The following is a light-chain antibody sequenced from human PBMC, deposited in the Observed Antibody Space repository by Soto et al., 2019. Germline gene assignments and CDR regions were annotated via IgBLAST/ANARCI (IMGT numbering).Light chain of an antibody. J-gene: IGKJ4*01. CDR3: QQHNSYPLT. CDR2: AAS. Sequence: DIQLTQSPSFLSASVGDRVTITCRASQGISSYLAWYQQKPGKAPKLLIYAASTLQSGVPSRFSGSGSRTEFTLTISSLQPEDFATYYCQQHNSYPLTFGGGTKVEIK. CDR1: QGISSY. V-gene: IGKV1-9*01.